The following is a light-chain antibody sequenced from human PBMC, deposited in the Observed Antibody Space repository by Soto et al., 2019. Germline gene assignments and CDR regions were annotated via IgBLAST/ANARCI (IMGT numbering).Light chain of an antibody. CDR3: SSYAGINNLL. J-gene: IGLJ2*01. CDR1: SSDVGGYNY. Sequence: QSALTQPPSASGSPGQSVTISCTGTSSDVGGYNYVSWYQQHPGKAPKLMIHEVSKRPSGVPDRFSGSKSGNTASLTVSGLQAEDEADYYCSSYAGINNLLFGGGTKLTVL. V-gene: IGLV2-8*01. CDR2: EVS.